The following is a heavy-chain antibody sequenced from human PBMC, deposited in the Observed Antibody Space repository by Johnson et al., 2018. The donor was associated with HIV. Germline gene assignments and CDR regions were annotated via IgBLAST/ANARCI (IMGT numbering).Heavy chain of an antibody. CDR2: SNWNGGSI. V-gene: IGHV3-20*04. Sequence: VHLVESWGGVSLPGRSLRLSCAASAFTFDAYGMSWVRQAPGKGLVWVSGSNWNGGSIGDADAVKGRFTISRDNAKNSLYLQMNSLRAEDTALYYCARDFSDYGDYGRCAFDIWGQGTMVTVSS. CDR3: ARDFSDYGDYGRCAFDI. CDR1: AFTFDAYG. J-gene: IGHJ3*02. D-gene: IGHD4-17*01.